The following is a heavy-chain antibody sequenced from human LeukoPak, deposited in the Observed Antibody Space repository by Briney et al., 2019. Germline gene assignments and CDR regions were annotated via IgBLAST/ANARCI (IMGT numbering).Heavy chain of an antibody. Sequence: SETLSLTCAVYGGSFTGYYWSWIRQPPGKGLEWIGEINHSGTTNYNPSLKSRVTISVDRSKDKFSLKPSSVTAADTAVYSCATGRRYCSSTSCYHPYYYMDVWGKGTTVTVSS. J-gene: IGHJ6*03. CDR1: GGSFTGYY. V-gene: IGHV4-34*01. CDR2: INHSGTT. D-gene: IGHD2-2*01. CDR3: ATGRRYCSSTSCYHPYYYMDV.